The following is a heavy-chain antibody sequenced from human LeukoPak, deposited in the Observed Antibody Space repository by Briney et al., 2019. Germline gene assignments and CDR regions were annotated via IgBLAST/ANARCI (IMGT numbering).Heavy chain of an antibody. Sequence: PGRSLRLSCAASGFTFSSYGMHWVRQAPGKGLEWVAVVSYDGSNKYYADSVKGRFTISRDNSKNTLYLQMNSLRAEDTAVYYCVRSLGVVKSLLDVWGQGTMVTVSS. V-gene: IGHV3-30*03. D-gene: IGHD3-3*01. CDR1: GFTFSSYG. J-gene: IGHJ3*01. CDR3: VRSLGVVKSLLDV. CDR2: VSYDGSNK.